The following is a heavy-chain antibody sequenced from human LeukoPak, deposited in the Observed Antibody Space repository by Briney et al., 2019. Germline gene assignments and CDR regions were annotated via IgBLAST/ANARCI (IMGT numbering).Heavy chain of an antibody. D-gene: IGHD3-22*01. CDR3: ARRVDYYDSKHYFDP. V-gene: IGHV4-39*01. J-gene: IGHJ5*02. Sequence: SETLSLTCTVSGASITSSSYYWAWIRQPPGKGLEWIGSLYYSGTTYYNPSLKSRVTISVDTSKYQFSLELSSVTAADTAVYYCARRVDYYDSKHYFDPWGQGTLVTVSS. CDR1: GASITSSSYY. CDR2: LYYSGTT.